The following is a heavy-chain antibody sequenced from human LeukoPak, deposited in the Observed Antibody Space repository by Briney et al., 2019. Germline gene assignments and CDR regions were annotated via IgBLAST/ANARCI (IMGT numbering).Heavy chain of an antibody. Sequence: GGSLRLSCAASGFTFSSYWMSWVRQAPGKGLEWVANIKQDGSEKYYVDSVKGRFTISRDNAKNSLYLQMNSLRAEDTAVYYCARTYYDFWSGFLQGNFDYWGQGTLVTVSS. D-gene: IGHD3-3*01. CDR2: IKQDGSEK. CDR1: GFTFSSYW. V-gene: IGHV3-7*01. CDR3: ARTYYDFWSGFLQGNFDY. J-gene: IGHJ4*02.